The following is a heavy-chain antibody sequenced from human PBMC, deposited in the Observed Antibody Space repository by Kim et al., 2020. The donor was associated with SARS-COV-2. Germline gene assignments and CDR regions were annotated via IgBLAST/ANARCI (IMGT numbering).Heavy chain of an antibody. Sequence: SVKRRFTISRDDSKNTAYLHMNSLKREDTAVYYCTRVTPIAGGCYDAFEIWGQGTMVTVSA. D-gene: IGHD6-13*01. J-gene: IGHJ3*02. CDR3: TRVTPIAGGCYDAFEI. V-gene: IGHV3-73*01.